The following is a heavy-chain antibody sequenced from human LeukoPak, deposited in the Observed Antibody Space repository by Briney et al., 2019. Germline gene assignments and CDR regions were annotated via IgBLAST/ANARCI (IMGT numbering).Heavy chain of an antibody. Sequence: PGGSLRLSCAASGFTFSSYAMSWVRQAPGKGLEWVSAISGSGGSTYYADSVKGRFTISRDNSDNTLYLQMKSLRADDTAVYYCARAPPYYYDSRGFHYERGNFYYGMDVWGQGTTVTVSS. CDR3: ARAPPYYYDSRGFHYERGNFYYGMDV. CDR1: GFTFSSYA. V-gene: IGHV3-23*01. CDR2: ISGSGGST. J-gene: IGHJ6*02. D-gene: IGHD3-22*01.